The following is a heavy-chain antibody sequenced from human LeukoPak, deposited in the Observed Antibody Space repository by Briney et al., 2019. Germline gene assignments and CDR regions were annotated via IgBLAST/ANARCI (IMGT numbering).Heavy chain of an antibody. V-gene: IGHV3-74*01. CDR1: GFTLSSYW. Sequence: GRSLRLSCAASGFTLSSYWLHWVRQAPGKGLVWVSRISDADGSITDYADSVRGRFTISRDTAKNTLYLEMNSLGAEDTAVYYCAGDLSGYSDYWGQGTLVTVSS. J-gene: IGHJ4*02. CDR3: AGDLSGYSDY. D-gene: IGHD2-15*01. CDR2: ISDADGSIT.